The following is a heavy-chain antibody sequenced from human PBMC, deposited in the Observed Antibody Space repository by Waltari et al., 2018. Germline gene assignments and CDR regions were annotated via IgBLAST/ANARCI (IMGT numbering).Heavy chain of an antibody. CDR3: ARDRRYSYGLGFDY. J-gene: IGHJ4*02. CDR1: GDSVSSTSAA. CDR2: TYDRSKWYN. D-gene: IGHD5-18*01. Sequence: QVQLQQPGPGLVKPSQTLSLTCALSGDSVSSTSAAWNWIRQSPSRGLEWLGRTYDRSKWYNDYAVSVKSRITINPDTSKNQFSLQLNSVTPEDTAVYYCARDRRYSYGLGFDYWGQGTLVTVSS. V-gene: IGHV6-1*01.